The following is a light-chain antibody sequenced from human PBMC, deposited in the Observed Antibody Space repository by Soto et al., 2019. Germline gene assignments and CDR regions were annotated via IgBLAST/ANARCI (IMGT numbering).Light chain of an antibody. J-gene: IGKJ1*01. CDR2: DVS. CDR1: QTISSW. CDR3: QQYKTYYRT. Sequence: DILMTQSPSTLSASVGDTVAITCRASQTISSWVAWYQQKPGKAPKLLIYDVSSFEGGVPSRFSGSGSGTEFTLTISSLQPDDFATYYCQQYKTYYRTFGQGTKVDIK. V-gene: IGKV1-5*01.